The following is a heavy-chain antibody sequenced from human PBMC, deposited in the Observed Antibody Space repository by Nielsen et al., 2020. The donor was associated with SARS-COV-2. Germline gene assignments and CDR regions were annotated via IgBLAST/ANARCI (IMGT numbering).Heavy chain of an antibody. CDR1: GGSISSSSYY. V-gene: IGHV4-39*01. CDR2: INHSGST. J-gene: IGHJ4*02. Sequence: SETLSLTCTVSGGSISSSSYYWSWIRQPPGKGLEWIGEINHSGSTYYNPSLKSRVTISVDTSKNQFSLKLSSVTAADTAVYYCAAPIVGATRAVDYWGQGTLVTVSS. CDR3: AAPIVGATRAVDY. D-gene: IGHD1-26*01.